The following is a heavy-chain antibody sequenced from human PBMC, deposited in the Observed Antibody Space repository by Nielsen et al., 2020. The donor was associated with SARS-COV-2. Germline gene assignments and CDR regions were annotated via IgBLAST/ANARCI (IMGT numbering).Heavy chain of an antibody. V-gene: IGHV4-39*01. Sequence: SETLSLTCTVSGGSISSSSYYWGWIRQPPGKGLEWIGEIHHSGSTNYNPSLKSRVTISVDTSKNQFSLKLSSVTAADTAVYYCARSLRFLGAADAFDIWGQGTMVTVSS. J-gene: IGHJ3*02. D-gene: IGHD3-3*01. CDR3: ARSLRFLGAADAFDI. CDR2: IHHSGST. CDR1: GGSISSSSYY.